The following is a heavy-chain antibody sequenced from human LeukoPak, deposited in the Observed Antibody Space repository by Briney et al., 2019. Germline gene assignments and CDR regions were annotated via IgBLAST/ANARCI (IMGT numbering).Heavy chain of an antibody. J-gene: IGHJ4*02. D-gene: IGHD3-9*01. V-gene: IGHV1-18*01. CDR2: ISAYNGNT. CDR3: ARAQLGYDILTGYYPDYFDY. CDR1: GYTFTSYG. Sequence: ASVKVSCKASGYTFTSYGISWVRQAPGQGLEWMGWISAYNGNTNYAQKLQGRVTMTTDTSTSTAYMELRSLRSDDTAVYYCARAQLGYDILTGYYPDYFDYWGQGTLVTVSS.